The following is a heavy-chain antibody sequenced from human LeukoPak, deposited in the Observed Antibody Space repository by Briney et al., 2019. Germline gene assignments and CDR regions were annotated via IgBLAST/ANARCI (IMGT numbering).Heavy chain of an antibody. D-gene: IGHD4-11*01. V-gene: IGHV3-23*01. J-gene: IGHJ6*02. CDR3: AKDLSSNYLPYYYYYYGMDV. CDR1: GFTVSSHW. Sequence: LPGGSLRLSCAASGFTVSSHWMSWVRQAPGKGLEWVSAISGSGGSTYYADSVKGRFTISRDNSKNTLYLQMNSLRAEDTAVYYCAKDLSSNYLPYYYYYYGMDVWGQGTTVTVSS. CDR2: ISGSGGST.